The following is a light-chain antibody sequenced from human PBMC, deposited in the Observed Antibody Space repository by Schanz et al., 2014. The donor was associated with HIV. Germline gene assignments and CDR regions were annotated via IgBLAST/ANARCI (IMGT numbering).Light chain of an antibody. CDR2: GAS. Sequence: EIVLTQSPGTLSLSPGERATLSCRASQSVSSNLAWYQQKPGQAPRLLIYGASSRATGIPDRFSGSGSGTDFTLTISRLEPEDFAVYYCQERSNWPTFGGGTKVEIK. J-gene: IGKJ4*01. CDR3: QERSNWPT. V-gene: IGKV3D-20*02. CDR1: QSVSSN.